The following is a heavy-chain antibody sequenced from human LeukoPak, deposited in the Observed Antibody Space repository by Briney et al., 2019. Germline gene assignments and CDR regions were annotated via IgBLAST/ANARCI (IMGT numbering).Heavy chain of an antibody. CDR2: MNPNSGNT. CDR3: AKGYSYGSYYFDY. J-gene: IGHJ4*02. V-gene: IGHV1-8*01. CDR1: GYTFTGYD. D-gene: IGHD5-18*01. Sequence: ASVKVSCKASGYTFTGYDINWVRQATGQGLEWMGRMNPNSGNTGYAQKFQGRVTMTRNTSISTAYMELSSLRSEDTAVYYCAKGYSYGSYYFDYWGQGTLVTVSS.